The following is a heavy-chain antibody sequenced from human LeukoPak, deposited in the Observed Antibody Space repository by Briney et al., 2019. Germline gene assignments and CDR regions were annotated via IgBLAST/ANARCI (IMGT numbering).Heavy chain of an antibody. J-gene: IGHJ4*02. Sequence: GGSLRLSCAASGFTLSTYAMSWVRQTPGKGLEWVAATSSSDAGTYHADSVRGRFTISRDNSKNTLYLQMNSLRAGDAAVYFCAKAPVTSCRGAYCYPFDSWGQGTLVTVSS. D-gene: IGHD2-21*01. V-gene: IGHV3-23*01. CDR1: GFTLSTYA. CDR3: AKAPVTSCRGAYCYPFDS. CDR2: TSSSDAGT.